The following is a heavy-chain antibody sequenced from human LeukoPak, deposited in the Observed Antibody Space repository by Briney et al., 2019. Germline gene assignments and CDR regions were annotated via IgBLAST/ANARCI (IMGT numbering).Heavy chain of an antibody. V-gene: IGHV1-69*02. CDR2: IIPIFGIA. CDR1: GGTFSSYT. Sequence: SVKVSCKASGGTFSSYTISWVRQAPGQGLEWMGRIIPIFGIANYAQKFQGRVTITADKSTSTAYMDLSSLRSEDTAVYYCASEYQLLNYSYYGMDVWGQGTTVTVSS. CDR3: ASEYQLLNYSYYGMDV. D-gene: IGHD2-2*01. J-gene: IGHJ6*02.